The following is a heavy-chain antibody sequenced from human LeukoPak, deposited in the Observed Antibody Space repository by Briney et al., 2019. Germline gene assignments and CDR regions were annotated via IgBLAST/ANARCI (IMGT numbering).Heavy chain of an antibody. J-gene: IGHJ4*02. V-gene: IGHV3-7*01. D-gene: IGHD6-6*01. Sequence: GGSLRLSCAASGFTFSNYWMSWVRQAPGKGLEWVANIKEDGSTKYYVDSVKGRFTISRANAKNSVYLQISSLRVEDTAVYYCARIGYSSSSYDYWSQGTLVTVSS. CDR2: IKEDGSTK. CDR1: GFTFSNYW. CDR3: ARIGYSSSSYDY.